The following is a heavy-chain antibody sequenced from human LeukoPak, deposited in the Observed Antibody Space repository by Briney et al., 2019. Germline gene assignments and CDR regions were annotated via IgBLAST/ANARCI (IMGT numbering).Heavy chain of an antibody. Sequence: SWTLYLTCAISGDSVSSNSAAWNWARQSPSRGLEWLGRTCYRSKWYNHYAQSVQSPRTINPDTTKNQSSLQLNSMTPEDTAMYYCARTTYSGSFMFDYWAQGTLATVPS. CDR2: TCYRSKWYN. CDR3: ARTTYSGSFMFDY. D-gene: IGHD1-26*01. CDR1: GDSVSSNSAA. V-gene: IGHV6-1*01. J-gene: IGHJ4*02.